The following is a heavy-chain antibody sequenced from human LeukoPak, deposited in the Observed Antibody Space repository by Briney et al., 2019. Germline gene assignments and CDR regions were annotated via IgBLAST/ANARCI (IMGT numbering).Heavy chain of an antibody. CDR1: GGSISSYY. Sequence: PSETLSLTCSVSGGSISSYYWSWIRQPPGKGLEWIGYINYSGSTNYSPSLKSRVAISVDTSNNQFSLKLSSVTPADTAVYYCARHTVVQGRWPDYWGRGALVTVSS. D-gene: IGHD4-23*01. V-gene: IGHV4-59*08. J-gene: IGHJ4*02. CDR3: ARHTVVQGRWPDY. CDR2: INYSGST.